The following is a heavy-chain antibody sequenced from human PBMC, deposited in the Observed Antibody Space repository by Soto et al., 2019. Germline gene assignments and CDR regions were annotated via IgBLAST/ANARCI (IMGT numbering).Heavy chain of an antibody. CDR3: AKGLWFGEFIYYFDY. Sequence: GGSLRLSCAASGFTFDDYAMHWVRQAPGKGLEWVSGISWNSGSIGYADSVKGRFTISRDNAKNSLYLQMNSLRAEDTALYYCAKGLWFGEFIYYFDYWGQGTLVTVSS. CDR2: ISWNSGSI. CDR1: GFTFDDYA. J-gene: IGHJ4*02. D-gene: IGHD3-10*01. V-gene: IGHV3-9*01.